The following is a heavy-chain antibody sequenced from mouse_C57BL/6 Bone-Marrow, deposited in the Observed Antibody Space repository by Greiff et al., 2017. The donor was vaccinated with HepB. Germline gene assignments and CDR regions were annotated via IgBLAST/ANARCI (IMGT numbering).Heavy chain of an antibody. Sequence: EVQWVESGGGLVKPGGSLKLSCAASGFTFSSYAMSWVRQTPEKRLEWVATISDGGSYTYYPDNVKGRFTISRDNAKNNLYLQMSHLKSEDTAMYYCARGGWYYFDYWGQGTTLTVSS. CDR3: ARGGWYYFDY. CDR2: ISDGGSYT. V-gene: IGHV5-4*01. J-gene: IGHJ2*01. CDR1: GFTFSSYA. D-gene: IGHD3-2*02.